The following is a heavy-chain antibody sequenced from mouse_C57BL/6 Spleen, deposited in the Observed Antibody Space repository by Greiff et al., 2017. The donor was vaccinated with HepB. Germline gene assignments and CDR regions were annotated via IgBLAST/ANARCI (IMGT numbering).Heavy chain of an antibody. D-gene: IGHD1-1*01. Sequence: VQLQQSGAELVRPGASVTLSCKASGYTFTDYEMHWVKQTPVHGLEWIGAIDPETGGTAYNQKFKGKAILTADKSSSTAYMELRSLTSEDSAVYYCTRPRYYGTHYYAMDYWGQGTSVTVSS. CDR2: IDPETGGT. J-gene: IGHJ4*01. V-gene: IGHV1-15*01. CDR3: TRPRYYGTHYYAMDY. CDR1: GYTFTDYE.